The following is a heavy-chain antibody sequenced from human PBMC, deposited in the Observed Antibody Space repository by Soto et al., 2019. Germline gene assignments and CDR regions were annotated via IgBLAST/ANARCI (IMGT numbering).Heavy chain of an antibody. CDR3: AKETGTGYYTFAGFDY. CDR2: IDWQSGKV. D-gene: IGHD3-9*01. CDR1: GFTFDNYA. V-gene: IGHV3-9*01. J-gene: IGHJ4*02. Sequence: EVQLVESGGGLVQPGRSLRLSCAASGFTFDNYAMHWVRQAPGKGLEWVSGIDWQSGKVDYADSVKGRFTISRDNTKNSLYLQMNSLRPEDTALYYCAKETGTGYYTFAGFDYWGQGTLVTVSS.